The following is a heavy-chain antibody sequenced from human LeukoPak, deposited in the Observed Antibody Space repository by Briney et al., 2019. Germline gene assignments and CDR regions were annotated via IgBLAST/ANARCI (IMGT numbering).Heavy chain of an antibody. CDR1: GGSISSYYW. D-gene: IGHD6-19*01. CDR2: IDWDDDK. V-gene: IGHV2-70*11. CDR3: ARIDFGYSSGSDYYGMDV. Sequence: TLSLTCTVSGGSISSYYWSWIRQPPGKALEWLARIDWDDDKYYSTSLKTRLTISKDTSKNQVVLTMTNMDPVDTATYYCARIDFGYSSGSDYYGMDVWGQGTTVTVSS. J-gene: IGHJ6*02.